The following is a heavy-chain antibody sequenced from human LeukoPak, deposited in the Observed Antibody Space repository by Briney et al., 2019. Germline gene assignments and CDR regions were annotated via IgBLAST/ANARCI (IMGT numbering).Heavy chain of an antibody. D-gene: IGHD5-24*01. CDR1: GFTFSSYS. CDR3: ARDRRDGYNVLDY. CDR2: ITSSGRYI. V-gene: IGHV3-21*01. Sequence: PGGSLRLSCAASGFTFSSYSMNWVRQAPGKGLEWVSSITSSGRYIYYADSVKGRFTISRDNAKNSLYLQMNSLRAEDTAMYYCARDRRDGYNVLDYWGQGTLVTVSS. J-gene: IGHJ4*02.